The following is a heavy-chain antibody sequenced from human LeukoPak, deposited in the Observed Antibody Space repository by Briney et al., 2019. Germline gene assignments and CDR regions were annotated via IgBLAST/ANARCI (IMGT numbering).Heavy chain of an antibody. V-gene: IGHV4-39*07. CDR2: IYYSGST. Sequence: PSETLSLTCTVSGGSISSSSYYWGWIRQPPGKGLEWIGSIYYSGSTYYNPSLKSRVTISVDTSKNQFSLKLSSVTAADTAVYYCAREVRGSGNGDDAFDIWGQGTMVTVSS. CDR3: AREVRGSGNGDDAFDI. D-gene: IGHD3-10*01. J-gene: IGHJ3*02. CDR1: GGSISSSSYY.